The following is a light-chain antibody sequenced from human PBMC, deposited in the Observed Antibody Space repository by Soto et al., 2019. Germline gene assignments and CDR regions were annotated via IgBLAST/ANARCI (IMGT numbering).Light chain of an antibody. CDR3: QQYNNWLSVT. CDR1: QSVSSN. V-gene: IGKV3-15*01. CDR2: GAS. J-gene: IGKJ5*01. Sequence: EIVMTQSQATLSVSPGERATLSCRASQSVSSNLAWYQQKPGQAPRLLIYGASTRATGIPARFSGSGSGTEFTLTISSLQSEDFAVYYCQQYNNWLSVTFGQGTRLEIK.